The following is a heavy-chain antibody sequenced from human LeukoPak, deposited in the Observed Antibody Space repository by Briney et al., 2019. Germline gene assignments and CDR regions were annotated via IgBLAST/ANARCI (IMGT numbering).Heavy chain of an antibody. CDR3: ARAHPTVTNFVY. D-gene: IGHD4-17*01. CDR2: IYYSGST. V-gene: IGHV4-59*01. Sequence: SETLSLLCTVSGGSISSYYWSWIRQPPGKGLEWIGYIYYSGSTNYNPSLKSRVTISVDTSKNQFSLKLSSVTAADTAVYYCARAHPTVTNFVYWGQGTLVTVSS. CDR1: GGSISSYY. J-gene: IGHJ4*02.